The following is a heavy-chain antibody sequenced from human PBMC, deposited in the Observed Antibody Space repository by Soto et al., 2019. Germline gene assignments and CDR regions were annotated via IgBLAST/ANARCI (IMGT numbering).Heavy chain of an antibody. V-gene: IGHV3-23*01. CDR1: GFTFSSYA. J-gene: IGHJ4*02. CDR3: AKEVQPNVLWFGDRVGYFDY. D-gene: IGHD3-10*01. CDR2: ISGSGGST. Sequence: GGSLRLSCAASGFTFSSYAMSWVRQAPGKGLEWVSAISGSGGSTYYADSVKGRFTISRDNSKNTLYLQMNSLRAEDTAVYYCAKEVQPNVLWFGDRVGYFDYWGQGTLVTVSS.